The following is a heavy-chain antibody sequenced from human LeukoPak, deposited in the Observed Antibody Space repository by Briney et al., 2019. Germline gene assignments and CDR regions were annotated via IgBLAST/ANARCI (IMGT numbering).Heavy chain of an antibody. CDR3: ASALPADHFDF. CDR2: IKSYGGEK. Sequence: GGSLRLSCAASGFTFSNYWMSWVRQAPGKGLEWVANIKSYGGEKYYADSVRGRFTISRDNAKSSLYLQMNSLRAEDTAVYYCASALPADHFDFWGQGTLVTVSS. D-gene: IGHD1-14*01. CDR1: GFTFSNYW. V-gene: IGHV3-7*01. J-gene: IGHJ4*02.